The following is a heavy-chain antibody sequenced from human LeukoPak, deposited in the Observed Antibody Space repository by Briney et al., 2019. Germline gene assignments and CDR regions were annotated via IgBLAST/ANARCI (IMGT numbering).Heavy chain of an antibody. Sequence: GGSLRLSCAASGFTFSDYFMTWIRQAPGKGLEWISYISSRTSSAIYYADSVKGQFTISRDNAKNSLYLQMNSLRADDTAVYYCARLLLRQSLDSWGQGTLLTVSS. CDR2: ISSRTSSAI. CDR3: ARLLLRQSLDS. J-gene: IGHJ4*02. CDR1: GFTFSDYF. D-gene: IGHD2/OR15-2a*01. V-gene: IGHV3-11*01.